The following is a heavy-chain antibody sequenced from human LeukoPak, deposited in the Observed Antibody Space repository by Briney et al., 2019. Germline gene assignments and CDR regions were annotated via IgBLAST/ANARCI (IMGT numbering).Heavy chain of an antibody. J-gene: IGHJ4*02. CDR2: IKSKTDGGTT. D-gene: IGHD5-18*01. CDR1: GFTFSSYW. V-gene: IGHV3-15*01. CDR3: TTRGITAMARDY. Sequence: GGSLRLSCAASGFTFSSYWMSWARQAPGKVLEWVGRIKSKTDGGTTDYAAPVKGRFTISRDDSKNTLYLQMNSLKTEDTSVYYCTTRGITAMARDYWGQGTLVTVSS.